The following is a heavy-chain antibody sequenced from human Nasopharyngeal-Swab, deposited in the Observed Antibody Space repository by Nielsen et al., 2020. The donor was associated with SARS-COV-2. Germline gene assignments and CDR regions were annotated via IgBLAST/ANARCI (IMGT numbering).Heavy chain of an antibody. Sequence: GESLKISCAASGFTFSSYGIHWVRQAPGKGLEWVALISNDGSNKYYADSVKGRFSISRDNSKNTVYLQMNSLRPEDTALYHCANEGAQEVDIVDFDYWGPGTPVTVSS. CDR3: ANEGAQEVDIVDFDY. J-gene: IGHJ4*02. CDR1: GFTFSSYG. V-gene: IGHV3-30*18. CDR2: ISNDGSNK. D-gene: IGHD2-2*03.